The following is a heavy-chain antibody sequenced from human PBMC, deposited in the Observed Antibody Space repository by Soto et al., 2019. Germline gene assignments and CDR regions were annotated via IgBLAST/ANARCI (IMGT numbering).Heavy chain of an antibody. CDR3: ARGWGIVVVVAATLGWFDP. Sequence: QVQLQESGPGLVKPSQTLSLTCTVSGGSISSGGYYWSWIRQHPGKGLEWIGYIYYSGSTYYNPSLKSRVTISVDTSKNQFSLKLSSVTAADTAVYYCARGWGIVVVVAATLGWFDPWGQGTLVTVSS. V-gene: IGHV4-31*03. J-gene: IGHJ5*02. CDR2: IYYSGST. D-gene: IGHD2-15*01. CDR1: GGSISSGGYY.